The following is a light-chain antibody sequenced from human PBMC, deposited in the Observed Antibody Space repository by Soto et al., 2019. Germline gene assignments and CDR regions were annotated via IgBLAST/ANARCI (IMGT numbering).Light chain of an antibody. J-gene: IGKJ1*01. CDR1: QSVYSNY. Sequence: EIVLTQSPGTLSLSPGERATLSCRASQSVYSNYLAWYQQQPGQTPRLLIYGASNRATGIPDRFRGSGSGTDFTLTITRLEPEDIALYYCHQYGSSPKTFGQGTKVEIK. CDR2: GAS. CDR3: HQYGSSPKT. V-gene: IGKV3-20*01.